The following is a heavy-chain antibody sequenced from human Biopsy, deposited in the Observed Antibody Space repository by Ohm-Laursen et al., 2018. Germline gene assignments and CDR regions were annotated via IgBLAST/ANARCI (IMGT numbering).Heavy chain of an antibody. CDR2: KFYRGTT. CDR1: GDSVSNNF. D-gene: IGHD1-26*01. CDR3: ARLTRRGNIIFFDY. J-gene: IGHJ4*02. V-gene: IGHV4-59*08. Sequence: SQTLSLTCTVSGDSVSNNFWTWIRQPPGKTLEWIAYKFYRGTTTYNPSLKGRVLVSVDPPKSQISLKLTSVTASDTAIYYCARLTRRGNIIFFDYWGQGTLVAVSS.